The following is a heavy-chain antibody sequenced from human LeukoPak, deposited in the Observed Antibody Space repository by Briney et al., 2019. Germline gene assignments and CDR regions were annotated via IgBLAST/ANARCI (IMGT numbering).Heavy chain of an antibody. J-gene: IGHJ3*02. Sequence: PGGSLRLSCAASGFTFSSYAMSWVRQAPGKGLEWVSAISGSGGSTYYADSVKGRFTISRDNSKSTLEMQMNSLRAEDTALYYCVKEANGFDMWGLGTMVTVSS. CDR2: ISGSGGST. V-gene: IGHV3-23*01. D-gene: IGHD2-8*01. CDR1: GFTFSSYA. CDR3: VKEANGFDM.